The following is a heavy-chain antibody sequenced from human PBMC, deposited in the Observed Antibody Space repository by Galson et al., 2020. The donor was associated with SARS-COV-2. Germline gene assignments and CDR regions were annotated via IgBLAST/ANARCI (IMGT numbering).Heavy chain of an antibody. Sequence: SVKVSCKASGGTFSSYAISWVRQAPGQGLEWMGGFIPIFGTANYAQRFQGRVTVTADESTSTAYMELNSLRSEDTAVYYCARGDRPIAAAGTNFDYWGQGTLVTVSS. D-gene: IGHD6-13*01. V-gene: IGHV1-69*13. J-gene: IGHJ4*02. CDR2: FIPIFGTA. CDR1: GGTFSSYA. CDR3: ARGDRPIAAAGTNFDY.